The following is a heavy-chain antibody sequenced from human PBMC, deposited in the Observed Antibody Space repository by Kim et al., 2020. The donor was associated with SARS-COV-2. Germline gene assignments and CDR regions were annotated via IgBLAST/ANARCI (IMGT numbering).Heavy chain of an antibody. D-gene: IGHD6-19*01. J-gene: IGHJ6*02. Sequence: GGSLRLSCAASGFTFDDYAMHWVRQPPGKGLEWVSFINWDGKTTFYADSVKGQFTISRDNSKNSLYLQMNSLTTEDTAFYYCAKAKAVTGTTLGMDVWG. CDR2: INWDGKTT. CDR1: GFTFDDYA. CDR3: AKAKAVTGTTLGMDV. V-gene: IGHV3-43*01.